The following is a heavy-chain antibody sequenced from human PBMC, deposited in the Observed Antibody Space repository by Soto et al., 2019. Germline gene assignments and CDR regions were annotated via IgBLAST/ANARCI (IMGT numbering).Heavy chain of an antibody. V-gene: IGHV3-15*01. J-gene: IGHJ4*02. D-gene: IGHD5-18*01. CDR2: IKSKSDGETA. CDR3: AITAMINRDSSTSFDY. CDR1: GLTFSNVW. Sequence: PGGSLRLSCAASGLTFSNVWMTWVRQAPGKGLEWVGLIKSKSDGETADVAAPVKARFTISRDDSKNTVFLEMNSLKSEDTALYYCAITAMINRDSSTSFDYWGRGTQVTVSS.